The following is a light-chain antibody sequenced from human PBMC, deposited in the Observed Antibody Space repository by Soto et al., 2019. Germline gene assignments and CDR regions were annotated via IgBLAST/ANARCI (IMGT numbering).Light chain of an antibody. CDR2: AAS. Sequence: EIVLTQSPGTLSLSPGERATLSCRASQSISSTYLAWYRQKPGQPPRLLIYAASSRATGIPDRFSGSGPGTDFTLTISRLEPEDFAVYYCQQYFASSWTFGQGTRVEIK. CDR1: QSISSTY. V-gene: IGKV3-20*01. CDR3: QQYFASSWT. J-gene: IGKJ1*01.